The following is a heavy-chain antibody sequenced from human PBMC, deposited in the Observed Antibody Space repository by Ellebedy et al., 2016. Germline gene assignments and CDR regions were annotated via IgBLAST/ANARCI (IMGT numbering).Heavy chain of an antibody. CDR1: GFTFSSYS. Sequence: GESLKISXAASGFTFSSYSMNWVRQAPGKGLEWVSLISWDGDNTFYADSVKGRFTISRDNSKNSLFLQMNSLRPEDTAFYYCAKEGDGNNILYFDYWGQGSLVTVSS. CDR2: ISWDGDNT. CDR3: AKEGDGNNILYFDY. D-gene: IGHD5-24*01. V-gene: IGHV3-43*01. J-gene: IGHJ4*02.